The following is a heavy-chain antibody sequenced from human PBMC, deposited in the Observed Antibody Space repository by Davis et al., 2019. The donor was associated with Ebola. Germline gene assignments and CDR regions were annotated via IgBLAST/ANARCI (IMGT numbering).Heavy chain of an antibody. J-gene: IGHJ4*02. CDR1: GFTFSDYY. CDR3: ARIELTTIRLVDY. V-gene: IGHV3-11*04. D-gene: IGHD4-11*01. Sequence: GESLKISCAVSGFTFSDYYMSWIRQAPGKGLEWVAYISTSSRTIYYADSVKGRFTISRDNAQRSLYLQMNSLKVEDTAVYYCARIELTTIRLVDYWGRGILVTVSS. CDR2: ISTSSRTI.